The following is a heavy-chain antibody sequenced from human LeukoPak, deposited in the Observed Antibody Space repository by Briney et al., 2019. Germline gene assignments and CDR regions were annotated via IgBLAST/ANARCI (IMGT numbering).Heavy chain of an antibody. V-gene: IGHV3-9*01. Sequence: PGGSLRLSCAASGFTFDDYAMHWVRHAPGKGLEWVSGISWNSGSIGYADSVKGRFTISRDNSKNTLYLQMNSLRAEDTAVYYCAKYFNGGNPGIDYWGQGTLVTVSS. D-gene: IGHD4-23*01. CDR2: ISWNSGSI. CDR1: GFTFDDYA. J-gene: IGHJ4*02. CDR3: AKYFNGGNPGIDY.